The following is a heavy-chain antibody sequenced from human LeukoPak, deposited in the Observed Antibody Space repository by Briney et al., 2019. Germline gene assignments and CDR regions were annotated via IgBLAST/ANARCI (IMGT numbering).Heavy chain of an antibody. CDR2: ISAYNGNT. Sequence: ASVTVSFKSSGYTFTSYGISGVRQAPGQGRKGMGWISAYNGNTNYAQKLQGRVTMTTDTSTSTAYMELRRMRSDDTAVYYCARYKVGIGVVTMSGFASWGQGTLVTVSS. V-gene: IGHV1-18*01. CDR3: ARYKVGIGVVTMSGFAS. CDR1: GYTFTSYG. J-gene: IGHJ5*01. D-gene: IGHD3-3*01.